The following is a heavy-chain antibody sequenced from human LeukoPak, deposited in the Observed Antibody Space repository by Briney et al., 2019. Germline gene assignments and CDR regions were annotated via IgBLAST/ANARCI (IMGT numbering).Heavy chain of an antibody. CDR3: ASDFGY. J-gene: IGHJ4*02. CDR2: IYTSGNT. D-gene: IGHD3-10*01. V-gene: IGHV4-4*07. CDR1: GGSISTDY. Sequence: SETLSLTCTVSGGSISTDYWTWIRQPAGKGLEWIRLIYTSGNTNYNPSLKSRVTMSVDTSKNQFSLKLTSVTAADTAVYYCASDFGYWGQGTLVTVSS.